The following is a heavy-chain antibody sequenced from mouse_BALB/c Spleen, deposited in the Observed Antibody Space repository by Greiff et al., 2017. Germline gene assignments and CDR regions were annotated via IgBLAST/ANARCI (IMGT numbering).Heavy chain of an antibody. V-gene: IGHV10-1*02. CDR3: VREGYDYDFAY. J-gene: IGHJ3*01. Sequence: EVMLVESGGGLVQPKGSLKLSCAASGFTFNTYAMNWVRQAPGKGLEWVARIRSKSNNYATYYADSVKDRFTISRDDSQSMLYLQMNNLKTEDTAMYYCVREGYDYDFAYWGQGTLVTVSA. CDR1: GFTFNTYA. CDR2: IRSKSNNYAT. D-gene: IGHD2-4*01.